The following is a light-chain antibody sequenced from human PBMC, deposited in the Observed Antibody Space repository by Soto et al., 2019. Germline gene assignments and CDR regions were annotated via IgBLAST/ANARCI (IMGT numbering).Light chain of an antibody. CDR2: DVS. Sequence: QSALTQPASVSGSPGQSITISCTGTSNDVGGYNYVSRYQQHPGKAPKLMIYDVSNRPSGVSNRFSGSKSGNTASLTISGLQAEDEADYYCSSYTSSSTYVFGAGTKVTVL. J-gene: IGLJ1*01. CDR3: SSYTSSSTYV. V-gene: IGLV2-14*01. CDR1: SNDVGGYNY.